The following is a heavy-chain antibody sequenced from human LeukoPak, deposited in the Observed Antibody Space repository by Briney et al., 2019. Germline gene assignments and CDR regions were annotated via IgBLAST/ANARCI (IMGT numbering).Heavy chain of an antibody. J-gene: IGHJ4*02. D-gene: IGHD6-19*01. CDR2: IRYDGSNK. V-gene: IGHV3-30*02. CDR3: AKAFHSSFSGVVDY. CDR1: GFILSNYA. Sequence: VGSLRLSCAASGFILSNYATYWVRQAPGKGLEWVTFIRYDGSNKYYAESVKGRFTISRDYSKNTLYLQMNSLRAEDTAVYYCAKAFHSSFSGVVDYWGQGTLVTVSS.